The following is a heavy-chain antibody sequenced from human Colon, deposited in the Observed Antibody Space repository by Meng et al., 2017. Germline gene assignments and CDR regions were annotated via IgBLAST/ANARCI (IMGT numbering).Heavy chain of an antibody. Sequence: QVHLPEPGPGLAQPSESLSLTCNVSGGSMSFFYWSWVRQPPGKGLEWIGYIYYSGRTNYNPSLKSRVSISVDTSKSQFSLRLSSVTAADTAVYYCARGTVGYYFDWGPGTLVTVSS. J-gene: IGHJ4*02. V-gene: IGHV4-59*03. CDR3: ARGTVGYYFD. CDR2: IYYSGRT. CDR1: GGSMSFFY. D-gene: IGHD2-21*01.